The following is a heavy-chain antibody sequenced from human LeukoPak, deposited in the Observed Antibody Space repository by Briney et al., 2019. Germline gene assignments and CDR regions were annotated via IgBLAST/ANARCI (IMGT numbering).Heavy chain of an antibody. CDR3: ASWYYHDSSGFRFDH. J-gene: IGHJ4*02. CDR1: GYSFTSYW. CDR2: IYPGNSET. D-gene: IGHD3-22*01. Sequence: GESLKISCKGSGYSFTSYWIGWVRQMPGRGLEWMGIIYPGNSETRYSPSFQGQVTISADKSISTAYLLWSSLKASDTAMYHCASWYYHDSSGFRFDHWGQGTLVTVSS. V-gene: IGHV5-51*01.